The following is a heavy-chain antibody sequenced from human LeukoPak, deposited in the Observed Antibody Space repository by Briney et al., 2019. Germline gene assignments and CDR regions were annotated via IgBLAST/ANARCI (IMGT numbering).Heavy chain of an antibody. CDR1: GYTFTSYY. CDR3: ARAMVRGVIMTGGYYYYYMDV. V-gene: IGHV1-46*01. J-gene: IGHJ6*03. Sequence: ASVKVSCKASGYTFTSYYMHWVRQAPGQGLEWMGIINPSGGSTSYAQKFQGRVTITRNTSISTAYMELSSLRSEDTAVYYCARAMVRGVIMTGGYYYYYMDVWGKGTTVTVSS. CDR2: INPSGGST. D-gene: IGHD3-10*01.